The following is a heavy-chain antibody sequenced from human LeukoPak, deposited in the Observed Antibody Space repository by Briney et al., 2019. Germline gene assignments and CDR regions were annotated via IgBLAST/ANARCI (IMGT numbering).Heavy chain of an antibody. J-gene: IGHJ6*03. V-gene: IGHV4-30-4*08. CDR1: GGSISSGDYY. CDR2: IYYSGST. Sequence: SQTLSLTCSVSGGSISSGDYYWSWIRQPPGKGLEWIGYIYYSGSTYYNPSLKSRVTISVDTSKNQFSLKLSSVTAADTAVYYCARVAIVVVPAAPDIDYYYYYMDVWGKGTTVTVSS. CDR3: ARVAIVVVPAAPDIDYYYYYMDV. D-gene: IGHD2-2*01.